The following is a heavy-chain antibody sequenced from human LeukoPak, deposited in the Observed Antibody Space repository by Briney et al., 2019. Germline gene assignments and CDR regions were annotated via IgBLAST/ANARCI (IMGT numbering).Heavy chain of an antibody. J-gene: IGHJ4*02. D-gene: IGHD6-19*01. CDR3: AKEGVGSLVQQWLARKDYYFDY. V-gene: IGHV3-11*04. CDR1: GFTFSDYY. Sequence: PGGSLRLSCAASGFTFSDYYMSWIRQAPGKGLEWVSYISSSGSTIYYADSVKGRFTISRDNAKNSLYLQMNSLRAEDTAVYYCAKEGVGSLVQQWLARKDYYFDYWGQGTLVTVSS. CDR2: ISSSGSTI.